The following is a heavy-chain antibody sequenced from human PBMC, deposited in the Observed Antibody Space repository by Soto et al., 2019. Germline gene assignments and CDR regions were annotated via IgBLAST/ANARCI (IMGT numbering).Heavy chain of an antibody. CDR1: GFSLSTSGVG. Sequence: QITLKESGPTLVKPTQTLTLTCTFSGFSLSTSGVGVGWIRQPPGKALEWLALIYWDDDKRYSPSLKSRLTITKDTSKNQVVLTMTNMDPVDTATYYCADIGGLGELARGYYYGMDVWGQGTTVTVSS. CDR2: IYWDDDK. J-gene: IGHJ6*02. CDR3: ADIGGLGELARGYYYGMDV. D-gene: IGHD3-16*01. V-gene: IGHV2-5*02.